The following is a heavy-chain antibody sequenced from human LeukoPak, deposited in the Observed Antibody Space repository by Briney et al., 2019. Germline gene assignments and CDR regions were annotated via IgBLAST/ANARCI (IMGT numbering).Heavy chain of an antibody. Sequence: PGGSLRLSCAASGSTFDDYAMHWVRQAPGKGLEWVSGISWNRGSIGYADSVKGRFTISRDNAKNSLYLQMNSLRAEDTALYYCAKGVPYDSKGWFDPWGQGTLVTVSS. V-gene: IGHV3-9*01. CDR1: GSTFDDYA. CDR3: AKGVPYDSKGWFDP. CDR2: ISWNRGSI. J-gene: IGHJ5*02. D-gene: IGHD3-22*01.